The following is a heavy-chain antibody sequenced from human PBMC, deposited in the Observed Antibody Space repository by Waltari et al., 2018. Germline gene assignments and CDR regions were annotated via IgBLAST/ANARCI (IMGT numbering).Heavy chain of an antibody. V-gene: IGHV3-74*01. D-gene: IGHD1-20*01. CDR3: AREINWNDGGRFFDS. CDR1: GFPFSSFL. CDR2: INSDGSST. Sequence: EVQLVESGGGLVQPGESLRLSCTAPGFPFSSFLMPWVRPAPGKGLVWVSRINSDGSSTIYADSVKGRFTISRDNAKNTLYLQMNSLRAEDTAVYYCAREINWNDGGRFFDSWGQGTLVTVSS. J-gene: IGHJ4*02.